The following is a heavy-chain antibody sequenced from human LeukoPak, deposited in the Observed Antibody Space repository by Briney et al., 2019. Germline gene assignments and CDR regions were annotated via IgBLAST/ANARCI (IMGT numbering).Heavy chain of an antibody. D-gene: IGHD3-3*02. CDR1: GGTFSSYA. V-gene: IGHV1-69*05. J-gene: IGHJ5*02. CDR2: IIPIFGTA. CDR3: AGAPPDRSIANWFDP. Sequence: SVKVSCKASGGTFSSYAISWVRQAPGQGLEWMGRIIPIFGTANYAQKFQGRVTITTDESTSTAYMELSSLRSEDTAVYYCAGAPPDRSIANWFDPWGQGTLVTVSS.